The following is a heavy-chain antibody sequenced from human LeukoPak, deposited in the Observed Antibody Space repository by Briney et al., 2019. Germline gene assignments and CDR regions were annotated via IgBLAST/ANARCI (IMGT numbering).Heavy chain of an antibody. CDR2: ISGSGGST. J-gene: IGHJ4*02. CDR1: GFTFSSYA. D-gene: IGHD3-22*01. Sequence: PGGSLRLSCAASGFTFSSYAMSWVRQAPGKGLEWVSAISGSGGSTYYADSVKSRFTISRDNSKNTLYLQMNSLRAEDTAVYYCAKGSGYYYDSSGYYFTYWGQGTLVTVSS. CDR3: AKGSGYYYDSSGYYFTY. V-gene: IGHV3-23*01.